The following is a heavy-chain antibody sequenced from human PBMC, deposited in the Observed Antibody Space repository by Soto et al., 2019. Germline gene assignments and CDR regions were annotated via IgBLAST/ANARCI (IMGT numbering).Heavy chain of an antibody. CDR2: IYYSGNT. V-gene: IGHV4-39*01. D-gene: IGHD4-17*01. Sequence: SETLSLTCTVSGGSISSSSYYWGWIRQPPGKGLEWTGSIYYSGNTYYNPSLKSRVTISVDTSKNQFSLRLTSVTAADTAVYYCARHGAVTTYANFDYWGQGTLVTVSS. CDR1: GGSISSSSYY. J-gene: IGHJ4*02. CDR3: ARHGAVTTYANFDY.